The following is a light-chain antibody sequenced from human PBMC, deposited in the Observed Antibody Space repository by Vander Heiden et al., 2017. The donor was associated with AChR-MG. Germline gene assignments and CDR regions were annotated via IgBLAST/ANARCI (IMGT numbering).Light chain of an antibody. CDR1: SGHSSYA. CDR3: QTWGTGIPV. J-gene: IGLJ3*02. V-gene: IGLV4-69*01. Sequence: QLVLTQSPSASASLGASVKLTCTLSSGHSSYAIAWHQQQPEKGPRYLMNLNSDSNHSKGDRIPDRFSSSSSGAERYLTISSLQSEDEADYYCQTWGTGIPVFGGGTKLTVL. CDR2: LNSDSNH.